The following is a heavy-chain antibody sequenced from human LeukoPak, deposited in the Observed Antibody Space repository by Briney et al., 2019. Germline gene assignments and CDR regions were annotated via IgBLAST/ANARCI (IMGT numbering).Heavy chain of an antibody. CDR1: GFTFSNYA. D-gene: IGHD6-6*01. J-gene: IGHJ3*02. Sequence: GGSLRLSCAASGFTFSNYAMSWVRQAPGKGLEWVSAFSPSGGGTYYADSVKGRFTISRDNAKTSLYLQMNSLRAEDTAVYCCARDLGPHSSSPNSGAFDIWGQGTMVTVSS. CDR3: ARDLGPHSSSPNSGAFDI. CDR2: FSPSGGGT. V-gene: IGHV3-23*01.